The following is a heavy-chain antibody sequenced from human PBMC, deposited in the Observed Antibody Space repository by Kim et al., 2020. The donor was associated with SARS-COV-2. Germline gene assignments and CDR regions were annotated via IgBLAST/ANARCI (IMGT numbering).Heavy chain of an antibody. CDR2: IRSKANSYAT. J-gene: IGHJ4*02. CDR3: TRHLVMITFGGVIVSNPFDY. V-gene: IGHV3-73*01. Sequence: GGSLRLSCAASGFTFSGSAMHWVRQASGKGLEWVGRIRSKANSYATAYAASVKGRFTISRDDSKNTAYLQMNSLKTEDTAVYYCTRHLVMITFGGVIVSNPFDYWGQGTLVTVSS. CDR1: GFTFSGSA. D-gene: IGHD3-16*02.